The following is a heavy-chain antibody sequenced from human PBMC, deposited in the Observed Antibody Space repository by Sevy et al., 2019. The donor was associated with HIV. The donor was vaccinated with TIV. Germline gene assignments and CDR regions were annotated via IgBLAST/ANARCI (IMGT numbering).Heavy chain of an antibody. Sequence: SETLSLTCTVSGGSLNSYYWSWIRQPPGKGLEWIGYLFYTDSTNYNPSLKSRVTISVASSKNQFSLELRSVTAADTAVYYCARDSDSGLDYWGQGTLVTVSS. D-gene: IGHD4-17*01. CDR3: ARDSDSGLDY. CDR2: LFYTDST. V-gene: IGHV4-59*01. J-gene: IGHJ4*02. CDR1: GGSLNSYY.